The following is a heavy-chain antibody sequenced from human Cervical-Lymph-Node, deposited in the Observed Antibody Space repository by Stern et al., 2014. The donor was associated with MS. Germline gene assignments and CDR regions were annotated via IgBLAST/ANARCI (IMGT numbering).Heavy chain of an antibody. D-gene: IGHD5-12*01. Sequence: EVQLVESGAEVKKPGESLKISCEASGYLFDDYWIGWGRQMSGRGLELVAIIFPRDSNTRYSPSVQGPVTISADKSISTAYLQWSSRRPSDPAMYSCARSPATPSGYDRFDYWGQGALVTVSS. J-gene: IGHJ4*02. CDR2: IFPRDSNT. CDR3: ARSPATPSGYDRFDY. V-gene: IGHV5-51*03. CDR1: GYLFDDYW.